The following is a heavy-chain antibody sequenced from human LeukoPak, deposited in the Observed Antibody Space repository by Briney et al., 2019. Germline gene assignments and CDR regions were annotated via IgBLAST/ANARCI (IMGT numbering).Heavy chain of an antibody. CDR3: ARDLGAERISSSWYIGYYYARENYFDY. J-gene: IGHJ4*02. D-gene: IGHD6-13*01. V-gene: IGHV1-2*02. Sequence: ASVKVSCKASGYTFTGYYMHWVRQAPGQGLEWMGWINPNSGGTNYAQKFQGRVTMTRDTSISTAYMELSRLRSDDTAVYYCARDLGAERISSSWYIGYYYARENYFDYWGQGTLVTVSS. CDR1: GYTFTGYY. CDR2: INPNSGGT.